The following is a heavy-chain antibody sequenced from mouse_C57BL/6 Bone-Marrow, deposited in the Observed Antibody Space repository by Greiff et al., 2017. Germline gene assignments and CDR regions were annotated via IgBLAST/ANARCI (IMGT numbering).Heavy chain of an antibody. CDR1: GFNIKNSY. V-gene: IGHV14-3*01. D-gene: IGHD1-1*01. CDR2: IDPAHGNT. J-gene: IGHJ2*01. CDR3: AFVNYEYY. Sequence: EVQLQQSVAELVRPGASVKLSCTASGFNIKNSYMHWVKQRPEQGLEWIGRIDPAHGNTKYAPKFQGKATITADTYSNTAYLQLSSLASEDTTIYFCAFVNYEYYWGQCTTLTVSS.